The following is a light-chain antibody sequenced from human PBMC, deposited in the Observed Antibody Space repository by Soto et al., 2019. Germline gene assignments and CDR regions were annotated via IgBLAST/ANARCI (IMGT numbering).Light chain of an antibody. V-gene: IGKV1-39*01. Sequence: DIQMTQSPSSLSASVGDRVTITCRASQSISSFLNWYQQKPGKAPTLLMYTTSNLQSGVPSRFSGSGSGTEFTLTITSLQPEDFATYYCQQSYNNSPTFGQGTKLEIK. CDR2: TTS. CDR1: QSISSF. CDR3: QQSYNNSPT. J-gene: IGKJ2*01.